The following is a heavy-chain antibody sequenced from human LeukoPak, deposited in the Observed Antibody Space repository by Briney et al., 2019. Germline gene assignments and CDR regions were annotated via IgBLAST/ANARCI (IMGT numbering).Heavy chain of an antibody. V-gene: IGHV3-7*01. Sequence: GGSLRLSCAASGFTFSSYWMSWVRQAPGKGLEWVANIKQDGSEKYYVDSVKGRFTISRDNAKNSLYLQMNSLRAEDTAVYYCARAHHTYITYYDFWSDKKGNWFDPWGQGTLVTVSS. CDR3: ARAHHTYITYYDFWSDKKGNWFDP. J-gene: IGHJ5*02. D-gene: IGHD3-3*01. CDR2: IKQDGSEK. CDR1: GFTFSSYW.